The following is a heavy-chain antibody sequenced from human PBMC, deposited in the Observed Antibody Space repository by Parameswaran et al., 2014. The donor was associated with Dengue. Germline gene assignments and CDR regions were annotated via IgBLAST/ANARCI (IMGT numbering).Heavy chain of an antibody. CDR2: IYSGGST. CDR3: ARVILEWTYPSYYYMDV. D-gene: IGHD3-3*01. V-gene: IGHV3-66*01. Sequence: VRQMPGKGLEWVSVIYSGGSTYYADSVKGRFTISRDNSKNTLYLQMNSLRAEDTAVYYCARVILEWTYPSYYYMDVWARTTVTSP. J-gene: IGHJ6*03.